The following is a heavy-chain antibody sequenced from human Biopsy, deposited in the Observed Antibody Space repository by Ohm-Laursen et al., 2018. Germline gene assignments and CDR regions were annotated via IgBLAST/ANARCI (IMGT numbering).Heavy chain of an antibody. J-gene: IGHJ4*02. V-gene: IGHV3-21*01. CDR2: ITDRSSHI. CDR3: VGGGKDRPFDY. D-gene: IGHD4-23*01. Sequence: GSLRLSCTASGFTFSNYAMTWVRQAPGKGLEWVSSITDRSSHIYYADSVKGRFTIFRDNAKQSLYLQMDSLRDEDTAVYYCVGGGKDRPFDYWGQGILVTVSS. CDR1: GFTFSNYA.